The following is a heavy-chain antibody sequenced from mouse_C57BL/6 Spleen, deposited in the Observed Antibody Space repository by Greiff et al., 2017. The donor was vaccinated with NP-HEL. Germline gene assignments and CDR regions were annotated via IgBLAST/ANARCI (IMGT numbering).Heavy chain of an antibody. CDR3: AREWDGWFAY. Sequence: QVQLQQSGAELVKPGASVKISCKASGYAFSSYWMNWVKQRPGKGLEWIGQIYPGDGDTNSNGKFKGKATLTADKSSSTAYMQLSSLPSEDSAVYFCAREWDGWFAYWGQGTLVTVSA. V-gene: IGHV1-80*01. CDR1: GYAFSSYW. CDR2: IYPGDGDT. J-gene: IGHJ3*01. D-gene: IGHD4-1*01.